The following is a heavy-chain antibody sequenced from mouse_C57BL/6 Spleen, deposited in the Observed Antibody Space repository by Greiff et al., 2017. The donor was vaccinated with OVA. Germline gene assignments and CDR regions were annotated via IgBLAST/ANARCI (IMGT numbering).Heavy chain of an antibody. CDR1: GYTFTEYT. J-gene: IGHJ2*01. Sequence: VKLMESGAELVKPGASVKLSCKASGYTFTEYTIHWVKQRSGQGLEWIGWFYPGSGSIKYNEKFKDKATLTADKSSSTVYMELSRLTSEDSAVYFCARHEDDYGSSSHFDYWGQGTTLTVSS. D-gene: IGHD1-1*01. V-gene: IGHV1-62-2*01. CDR3: ARHEDDYGSSSHFDY. CDR2: FYPGSGSI.